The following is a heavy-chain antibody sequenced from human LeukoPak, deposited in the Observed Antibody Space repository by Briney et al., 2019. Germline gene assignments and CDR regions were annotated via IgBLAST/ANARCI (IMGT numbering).Heavy chain of an antibody. J-gene: IGHJ4*02. Sequence: GGSLRLSCAASGFTFSSYGMHWVRQAPGKGLEWVAVISYDGSNKYYADSVKGRFTISSDNSKNTLYLQMNSLRAEDTAVYYCAKVGAAAGKGYFDYWGQGTLVTVSS. V-gene: IGHV3-30*18. CDR3: AKVGAAAGKGYFDY. D-gene: IGHD6-13*01. CDR2: ISYDGSNK. CDR1: GFTFSSYG.